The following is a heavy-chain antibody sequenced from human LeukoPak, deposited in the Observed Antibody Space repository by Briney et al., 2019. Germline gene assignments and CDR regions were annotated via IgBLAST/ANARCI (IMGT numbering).Heavy chain of an antibody. D-gene: IGHD2-21*01. CDR3: ATSPRIPHQEFQH. J-gene: IGHJ1*01. Sequence: SQTLSLTCTVSGGSISSGGYYWSWIRQHPGKGLEWIGHIYTPGSTNYNPSLKSRVTISIDMSRNQFSLKLRSVTAADTAVYYCATSPRIPHQEFQHWGQGTLVTVSS. CDR1: GGSISSGGYY. V-gene: IGHV4-61*09. CDR2: IYTPGST.